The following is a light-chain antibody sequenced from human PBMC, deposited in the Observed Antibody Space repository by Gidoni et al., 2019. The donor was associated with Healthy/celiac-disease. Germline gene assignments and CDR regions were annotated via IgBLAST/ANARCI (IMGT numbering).Light chain of an antibody. CDR1: QSISSY. CDR3: QQSYSTLVT. Sequence: DIQMTQSPSSLSASVGDRVTITCRASQSISSYLNWYQQKPGKAPNLLIYAASSLQSGVPSRFSGSGSGTDFTLTISSLQPEDFATYYCQQSYSTLVTFXXXTKLEIK. V-gene: IGKV1-39*01. J-gene: IGKJ2*01. CDR2: AAS.